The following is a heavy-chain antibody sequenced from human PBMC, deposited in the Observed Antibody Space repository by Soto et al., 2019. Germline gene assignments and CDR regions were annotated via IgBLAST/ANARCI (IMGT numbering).Heavy chain of an antibody. D-gene: IGHD6-19*01. CDR1: GGSMISYY. J-gene: IGHJ6*02. CDR3: ARGIEGWYQGRYYYGMDV. V-gene: IGHV4-59*12. CDR2: IYYAGST. Sequence: PSETLSLTCTVSGGSMISYYWSWIRQPPGRGLEWIGFIYYAGSTKYNPSLNSRVTISVDRSKNQFSLKLSSVTAADTAVYYCARGIEGWYQGRYYYGMDVWGQGTTVTVSS.